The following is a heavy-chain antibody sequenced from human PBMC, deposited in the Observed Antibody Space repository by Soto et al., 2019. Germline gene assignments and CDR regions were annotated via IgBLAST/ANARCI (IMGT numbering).Heavy chain of an antibody. Sequence: EVELVESGGGSAQTGGSLRLSCAGSGFSFDDNDMYWVRRVPGKGLEWVSGISWNSATIGYADSVKGRFTISRDNAKNSLYLEMSPLRPEDTAIYYCVKSPWSRRGDLDLWGRGTLVTVSS. J-gene: IGHJ2*01. CDR3: VKSPWSRRGDLDL. V-gene: IGHV3-9*01. CDR1: GFSFDDND. D-gene: IGHD2-8*01. CDR2: ISWNSATI.